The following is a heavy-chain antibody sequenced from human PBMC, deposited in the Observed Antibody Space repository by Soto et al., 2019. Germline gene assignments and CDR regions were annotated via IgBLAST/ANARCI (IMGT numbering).Heavy chain of an antibody. J-gene: IGHJ6*02. CDR1: GYSFSIYW. CDR2: IYPGESDT. Sequence: RGESLKISCKGSGYSFSIYWIGWVRQMPGKGLEWMGIIYPGESDTRYSTSFQGQVTISSDKSIITAYLQWSSLKASDTAMYYCARHGPRVYYDNSHYYYYCMDVWGQGTTVTVSS. CDR3: ARHGPRVYYDNSHYYYYCMDV. D-gene: IGHD3-22*01. V-gene: IGHV5-51*01.